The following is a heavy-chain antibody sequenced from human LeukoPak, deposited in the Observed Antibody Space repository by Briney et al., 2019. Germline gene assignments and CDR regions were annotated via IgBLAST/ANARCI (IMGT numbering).Heavy chain of an antibody. CDR2: IYYSGST. V-gene: IGHV4-59*08. Sequence: SETLSLTCTASGGTISSYYWSWIRQPPGKGLEWIGYIYYSGSTNYNPSLKSRVAISVDTSKNQFSLKLSSVTAADTAVYYCARHIAAAGTSPYYYYYMDVWGKGTTVTVSS. J-gene: IGHJ6*03. CDR3: ARHIAAAGTSPYYYYYMDV. CDR1: GGTISSYY. D-gene: IGHD6-13*01.